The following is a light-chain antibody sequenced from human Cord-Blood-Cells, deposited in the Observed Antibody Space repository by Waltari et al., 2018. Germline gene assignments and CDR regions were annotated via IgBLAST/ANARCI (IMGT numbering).Light chain of an antibody. CDR2: EVS. CDR3: SSYAGSNNVV. V-gene: IGLV2-8*01. Sequence: QSALTQPPSASGSPGQSVTISCTGTSSDVGGYNYVSWYQQHPGKAPKRMINEVSKRPSGVPDRFSGSKSGNTASLTVSGLQAEDEADYYCSSYAGSNNVVFGGGTKLTVL. J-gene: IGLJ3*02. CDR1: SSDVGGYNY.